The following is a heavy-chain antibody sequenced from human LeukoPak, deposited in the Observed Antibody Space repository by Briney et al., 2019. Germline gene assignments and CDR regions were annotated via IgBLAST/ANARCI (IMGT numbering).Heavy chain of an antibody. V-gene: IGHV3-21*01. CDR3: AGIYYGSGSFDY. Sequence: GGSLRLSCAASGFTFSSYRMNWIRQAPGEGLEWVSSISSSSSYIYYADSVKGRFTISRDNAKNSLYLQMNSLRAEDTAVYYCAGIYYGSGSFDYWGQGTLVTVSS. D-gene: IGHD3-10*01. J-gene: IGHJ4*02. CDR2: ISSSSSYI. CDR1: GFTFSSYR.